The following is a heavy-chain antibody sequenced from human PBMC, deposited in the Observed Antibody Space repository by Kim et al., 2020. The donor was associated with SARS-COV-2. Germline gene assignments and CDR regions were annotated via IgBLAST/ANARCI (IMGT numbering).Heavy chain of an antibody. Sequence: GGSLRLSCAASGFTFSSYAMSWVRQAPGKGLEWVSAISGSGGSTYYADSVKGRFTISRDNSKNTLYLQMNSLRAEDTAGYYCAKGSSWIQLWGGYYFDYWGQGTLVTVSS. CDR1: GFTFSSYA. J-gene: IGHJ4*02. V-gene: IGHV3-23*01. CDR2: ISGSGGST. CDR3: AKGSSWIQLWGGYYFDY. D-gene: IGHD5-18*01.